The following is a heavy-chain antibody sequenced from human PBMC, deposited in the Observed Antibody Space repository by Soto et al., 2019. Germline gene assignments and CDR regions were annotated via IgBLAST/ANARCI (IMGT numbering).Heavy chain of an antibody. Sequence: QVQLVQSGAEVKKPGSSVNLSCKASGGTFSSYALSWVRQAPGQGLEWMGGIIPSFGTANYAQKLQGRVTITADDSTSTGYMELSSLRLEDTAVYYCARNHGSLVPAATGVYFCYGLDVWGQGTTVIVSS. CDR3: ARNHGSLVPAATGVYFCYGLDV. CDR1: GGTFSSYA. CDR2: IIPSFGTA. J-gene: IGHJ6*02. V-gene: IGHV1-69*01. D-gene: IGHD2-2*01.